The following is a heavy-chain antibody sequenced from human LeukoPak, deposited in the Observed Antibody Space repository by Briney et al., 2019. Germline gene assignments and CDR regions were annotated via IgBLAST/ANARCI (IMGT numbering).Heavy chain of an antibody. CDR1: GFTFSSYS. CDR3: ARDYYDSSGYESPNYFDY. Sequence: GGSLRLSCAASGFTFSSYSMNWVRQAPGKGLEWVSYISSSSSTIYYADSVKGRFTISRDNAKNSLYLQMNSLRAEDTAVYYCARDYYDSSGYESPNYFDYWGQGTLVTVSS. J-gene: IGHJ4*02. D-gene: IGHD3-22*01. V-gene: IGHV3-48*01. CDR2: ISSSSSTI.